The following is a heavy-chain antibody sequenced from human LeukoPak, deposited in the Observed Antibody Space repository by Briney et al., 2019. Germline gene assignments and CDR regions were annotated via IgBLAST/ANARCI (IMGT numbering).Heavy chain of an antibody. CDR2: INHSGSI. J-gene: IGHJ4*02. V-gene: IGHV4-34*01. CDR3: ARRYDSRGYYYRPYDY. D-gene: IGHD3-22*01. Sequence: SETLSLTCAVYGGSFSGYYWSWIRQPPGKGLEWIGEINHSGSINYNTSLKSRVTISVDTSKNQFSLKLSSVTAADTAVYYCARRYDSRGYYYRPYDYWGQGTLVTVSS. CDR1: GGSFSGYY.